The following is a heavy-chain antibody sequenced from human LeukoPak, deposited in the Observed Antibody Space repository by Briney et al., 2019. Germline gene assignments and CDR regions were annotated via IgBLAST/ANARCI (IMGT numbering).Heavy chain of an antibody. D-gene: IGHD1-26*01. CDR3: ARGYYPPEY. CDR1: GFTFSTYW. J-gene: IGHJ4*02. Sequence: AGGSLRLSCAASGFTFSTYWMNWVRQAPGKGLEWVANIKQDGTGKYYVDSVKGRFTISRDNANNSLYLQMNSLRAEDTAVYYCARGYYPPEYWGPGTLVTVSS. V-gene: IGHV3-7*05. CDR2: IKQDGTGK.